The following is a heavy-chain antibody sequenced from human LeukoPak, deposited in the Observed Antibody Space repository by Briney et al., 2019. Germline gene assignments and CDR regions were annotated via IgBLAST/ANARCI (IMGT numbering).Heavy chain of an antibody. J-gene: IGHJ4*02. V-gene: IGHV3-23*01. CDR2: ISGSGGSP. CDR3: AKAFWSGYHNIGNCDY. CDR1: GFTFSSYW. D-gene: IGHD3-3*01. Sequence: GGSLRLSCAASGFTFSSYWMHWVRQAPGKGLEWVSGISGSGGSPNYADSVKGRFTISRDNSKNTLYLQMNSLRAEDTAVYYCAKAFWSGYHNIGNCDYWGQGTLVTVSS.